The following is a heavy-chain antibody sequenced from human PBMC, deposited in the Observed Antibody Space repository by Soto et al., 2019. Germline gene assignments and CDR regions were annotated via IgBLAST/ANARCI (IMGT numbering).Heavy chain of an antibody. Sequence: QVQLVQSGAEVKKPGSSVKVSCKASGGTFSSYTISWGRQAPGQGLEWLGRIIPILGIANYAQKFQGRVTITADKSTSTAYMELSSLRSEDTAVYYCAREQRSSGLSYYYYYGMDVWGQGTTVTVSS. V-gene: IGHV1-69*08. D-gene: IGHD6-19*01. CDR2: IIPILGIA. CDR3: AREQRSSGLSYYYYYGMDV. CDR1: GGTFSSYT. J-gene: IGHJ6*02.